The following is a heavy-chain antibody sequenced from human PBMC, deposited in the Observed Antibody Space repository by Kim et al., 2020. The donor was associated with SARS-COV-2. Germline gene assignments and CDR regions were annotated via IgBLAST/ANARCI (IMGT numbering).Heavy chain of an antibody. D-gene: IGHD3-10*01. CDR2: IYYDGNNK. Sequence: GGSLRLSCAASGFTFSSYGMHWVRQAPGKGLEWVAIIYYDGNNKYYADSVKGRFTISRDNSKNTLYLQMNSLRAEDTAVYYCTRDGYYYGSGSYYNGLFDYWGQGTLVTVSS. CDR3: TRDGYYYGSGSYYNGLFDY. V-gene: IGHV3-33*01. CDR1: GFTFSSYG. J-gene: IGHJ4*02.